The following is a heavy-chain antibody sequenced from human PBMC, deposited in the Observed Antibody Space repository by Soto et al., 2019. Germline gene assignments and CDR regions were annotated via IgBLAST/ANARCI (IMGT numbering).Heavy chain of an antibody. Sequence: QVQLQESGPGLVKPSDTLSLTCAVSGYSISSSNWWGWIRQPPGKGLEWIGYIYYSGTTYYNPSLKSRVTMSVDTSKNQFSLKLTSVTAVDTAIYYCTRREIQGPIDYWGQGTLVTVSS. J-gene: IGHJ4*02. D-gene: IGHD1-26*01. V-gene: IGHV4-28*01. CDR2: IYYSGTT. CDR3: TRREIQGPIDY. CDR1: GYSISSSNW.